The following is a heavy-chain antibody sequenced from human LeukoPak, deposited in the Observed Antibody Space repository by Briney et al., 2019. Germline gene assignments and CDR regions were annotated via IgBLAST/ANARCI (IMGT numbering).Heavy chain of an antibody. CDR1: GGTFSSYA. J-gene: IGHJ4*02. CDR2: IIPIFGTA. V-gene: IGHV1-69*13. Sequence: SVKVSCTASGGTFSSYAISWVRQAPGQGLEWMGGIIPIFGTANYAQKFQGRVTITADESTSTAYMELSSLRSEDTAVYYCARLCGGDCYRSKNFDYWGQGTLVTVSS. D-gene: IGHD2-21*02. CDR3: ARLCGGDCYRSKNFDY.